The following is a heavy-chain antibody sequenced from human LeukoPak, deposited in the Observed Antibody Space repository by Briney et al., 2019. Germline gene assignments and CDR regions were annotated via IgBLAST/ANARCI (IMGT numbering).Heavy chain of an antibody. CDR1: GFTFKDYY. Sequence: PGGSLRLSCAASGFTFKDYYLNWISQAPGKGLEWVSYISGGSTYTNYANSVKGRFTISRDNARNSLLLQMNSLTAEDTAIYYCARSLISAVIGMDVWGQGTAVTVSS. V-gene: IGHV3-11*06. J-gene: IGHJ6*02. CDR3: ARSLISAVIGMDV. D-gene: IGHD3-3*01. CDR2: ISGGSTYT.